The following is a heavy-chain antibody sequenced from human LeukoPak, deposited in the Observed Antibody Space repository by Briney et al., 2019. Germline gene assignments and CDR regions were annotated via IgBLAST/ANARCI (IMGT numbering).Heavy chain of an antibody. Sequence: ASVKVSCKASGYTFTSYYMHWVRQAPGQGLEWMGIINPSGGSTSYAQKFQGRVTMTRDMSTSTVYMELRSLRSDDTAVYYCARVAMVRGVKPRTHFDYWGQGTLVTVSS. CDR2: INPSGGST. CDR3: ARVAMVRGVKPRTHFDY. V-gene: IGHV1-46*01. D-gene: IGHD3-10*01. CDR1: GYTFTSYY. J-gene: IGHJ4*02.